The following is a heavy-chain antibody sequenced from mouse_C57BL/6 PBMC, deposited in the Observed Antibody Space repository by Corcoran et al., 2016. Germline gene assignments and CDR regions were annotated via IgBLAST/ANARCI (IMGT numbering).Heavy chain of an antibody. V-gene: IGHV1-26*01. J-gene: IGHJ4*01. Sequence: EVQLQQSGPELVKPGASVKISCKASGYTFTDYYMNWVKQSHGKSLEWIGDINPNNGGTSYNQKFKGKATLTVYKSSSTAYMELRSLTSEDSAVYYCARANLYAMDYWGQGTSVTVSS. CDR2: INPNNGGT. CDR3: ARANLYAMDY. CDR1: GYTFTDYY.